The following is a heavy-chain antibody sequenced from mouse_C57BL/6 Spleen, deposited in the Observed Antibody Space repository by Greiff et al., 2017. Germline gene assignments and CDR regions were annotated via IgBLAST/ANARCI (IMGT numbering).Heavy chain of an antibody. D-gene: IGHD3-2*02. Sequence: QVQLQQSGAELVMPGASVKLSCKASGYTFTSYWMHWVKQRPGQGLEWIGEIDPSDSYTNYNQKFKGKSTLTVDKSSSTAYMQLSSLTSEDSAVYYCARRDSGPYYFDYWGQGTTLTVSS. CDR1: GYTFTSYW. CDR3: ARRDSGPYYFDY. V-gene: IGHV1-69*01. CDR2: IDPSDSYT. J-gene: IGHJ2*01.